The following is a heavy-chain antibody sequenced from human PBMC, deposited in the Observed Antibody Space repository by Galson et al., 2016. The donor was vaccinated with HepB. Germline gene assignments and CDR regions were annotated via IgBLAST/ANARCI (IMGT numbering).Heavy chain of an antibody. J-gene: IGHJ3*01. CDR3: ARNKGSGGVADAFDV. CDR2: IYHRGST. V-gene: IGHV4-4*02. D-gene: IGHD3-3*01. Sequence: EPLSLTCVVSGDSIRGSNWWSWVRQAPGKGLEWIAEIYHRGSTNYNPSLKRRVTISVDKSNNQLSLKLNYVTAADTAVYYCARNKGSGGVADAFDVWGQGTMVTVSS. CDR1: GDSIRGSNW.